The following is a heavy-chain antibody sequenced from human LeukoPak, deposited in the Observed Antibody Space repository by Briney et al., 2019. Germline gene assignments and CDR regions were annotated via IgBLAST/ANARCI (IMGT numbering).Heavy chain of an antibody. CDR3: AKDSTIGGVDC. CDR2: ISWNSGSI. CDR1: GFTFDDYA. Sequence: GGSLRLSCAASGFTFDDYAMHWVRQAPGKGLEWVSGISWNSGSIGYADSVKGRFTISRDNAKNSLYLQMNSLRAEDTALYYCAKDSTIGGVDCWVQGTLVTVSS. V-gene: IGHV3-9*01. D-gene: IGHD3-16*01. J-gene: IGHJ4*02.